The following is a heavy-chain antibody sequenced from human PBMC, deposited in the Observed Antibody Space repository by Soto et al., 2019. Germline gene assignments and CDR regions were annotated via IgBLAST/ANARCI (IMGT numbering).Heavy chain of an antibody. V-gene: IGHV3-23*01. CDR3: AKDEWYASGGFYGTDV. CDR2: ISGSGTSY. CDR1: GFTFSRHA. D-gene: IGHD3-10*01. J-gene: IGHJ6*02. Sequence: GGSLRLSCAASGFTFSRHAMNWGRQAPGRGLEWVSGISGSGTSYYYIDSVKGRFNISRDNSKNTLYLQMNSLRAEDTAIYYCAKDEWYASGGFYGTDVWGQGTMVTVSS.